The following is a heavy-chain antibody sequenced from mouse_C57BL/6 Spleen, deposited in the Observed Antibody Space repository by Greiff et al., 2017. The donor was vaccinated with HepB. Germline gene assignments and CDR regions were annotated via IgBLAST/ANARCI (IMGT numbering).Heavy chain of an antibody. V-gene: IGHV5-6*01. CDR2: ISSGGSYT. J-gene: IGHJ4*01. CDR3: ARNYGNLYAMDY. D-gene: IGHD2-1*01. Sequence: EVQRVESGGDLVKPGGSLKLSCAASGFTFSSYGMSWVRQTPDKRLEWVATISSGGSYTYYPDSVKGRFTISRDNAKNTLYLQMSSLKSEDTAMYYCARNYGNLYAMDYWGQGTSVTVSS. CDR1: GFTFSSYG.